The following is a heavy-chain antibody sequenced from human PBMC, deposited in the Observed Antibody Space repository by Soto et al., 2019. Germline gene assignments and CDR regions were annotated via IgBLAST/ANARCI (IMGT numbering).Heavy chain of an antibody. Sequence: GGSLRLSCAASGFTFSSYAMSWVRQAPGKGLEWVSAISGSGGSTYYADSVKGRFTISRDNSKNTLYLQMNSLRAEDTAVYYCAKDYPSSWSITMVRGAHYYFDYWGQRTLVTVSS. J-gene: IGHJ4*02. V-gene: IGHV3-23*01. CDR2: ISGSGGST. D-gene: IGHD3-10*01. CDR1: GFTFSSYA. CDR3: AKDYPSSWSITMVRGAHYYFDY.